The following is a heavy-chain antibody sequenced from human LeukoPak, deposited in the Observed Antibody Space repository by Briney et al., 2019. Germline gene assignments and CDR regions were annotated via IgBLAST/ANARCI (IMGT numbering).Heavy chain of an antibody. CDR3: ARGGAARLHFQN. J-gene: IGHJ1*01. Sequence: SETLSLTCAVSGGSFSGYYWNWIRQPPGKGLEWIGYIYHSGSTNYNPSLQSRVTISVDTSKNQFSLNLNSVTAADTAVYYCARGGAARLHFQNWGQGTLVTVSS. D-gene: IGHD6-6*01. CDR2: IYHSGST. CDR1: GGSFSGYY. V-gene: IGHV4-59*01.